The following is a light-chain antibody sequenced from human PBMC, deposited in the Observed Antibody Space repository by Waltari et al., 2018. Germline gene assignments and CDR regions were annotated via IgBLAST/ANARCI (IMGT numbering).Light chain of an antibody. Sequence: EIVLTQSPGTLSLSPGERATLSCRASQSLSGSYVAWYQQKPGQAPRLRIYGASTRATGIPGRFSVSGSGTDFTLSISRLEPEDFAVYYCQQYGSSPWTFGQGTKVEIK. CDR1: QSLSGSY. V-gene: IGKV3-20*01. CDR3: QQYGSSPWT. J-gene: IGKJ1*01. CDR2: GAS.